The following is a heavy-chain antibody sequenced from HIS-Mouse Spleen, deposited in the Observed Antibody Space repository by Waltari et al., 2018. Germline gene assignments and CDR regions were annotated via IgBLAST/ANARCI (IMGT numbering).Heavy chain of an antibody. CDR1: GGSISSSSYF. CDR3: AREIPYSSSWYDWYFDL. J-gene: IGHJ2*01. D-gene: IGHD6-13*01. Sequence: QLQLQESGPGLVKPSETLSLTCTVPGGSISSSSYFCGWVRQPPGKGLEWIGSIYYSGSTYYNPSLKSRVTISVDTSKNQFSLNLSSVTAADTAVYYCAREIPYSSSWYDWYFDLWGRGTLVTVSS. CDR2: IYYSGST. V-gene: IGHV4-39*07.